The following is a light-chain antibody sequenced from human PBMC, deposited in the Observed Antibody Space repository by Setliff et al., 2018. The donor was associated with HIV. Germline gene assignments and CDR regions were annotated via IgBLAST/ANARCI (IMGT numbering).Light chain of an antibody. Sequence: QSALTQPASVSGSPGQSITISCTGTSSDVGGYNYVSWYQQHPGKAPKLIIYDVSKRPSGVSNRFSGSKSGNTASLTISGLQAEDEADYYCCSYAGRSTGVFGIGTKVTV. CDR2: DVS. CDR3: CSYAGRSTGV. CDR1: SSDVGGYNY. J-gene: IGLJ1*01. V-gene: IGLV2-23*02.